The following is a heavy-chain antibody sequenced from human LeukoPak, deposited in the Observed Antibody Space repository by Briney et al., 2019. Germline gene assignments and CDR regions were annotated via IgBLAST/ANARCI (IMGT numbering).Heavy chain of an antibody. D-gene: IGHD1-26*01. Sequence: ASVKVSCKASGYTFTGYYMHWVRQAPGQGLEWMGWINPNSGGTNYAQKFQGKVTMTRDTSISTAYMELSRLRSDDTAVYYCARDGVGAESHYYYYYYMDVWGKGTTVTVSS. CDR3: ARDGVGAESHYYYYYYMDV. CDR2: INPNSGGT. CDR1: GYTFTGYY. J-gene: IGHJ6*03. V-gene: IGHV1-2*02.